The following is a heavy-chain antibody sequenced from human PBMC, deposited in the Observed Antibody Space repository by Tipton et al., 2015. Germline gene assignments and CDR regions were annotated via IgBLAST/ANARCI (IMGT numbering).Heavy chain of an antibody. CDR1: GFNVSPNS. CDR3: AKERSYYSFWSGYYQGAFDS. D-gene: IGHD3-3*01. CDR2: ISDSGGSP. V-gene: IGHV3-23*01. J-gene: IGHJ4*02. Sequence: SLRLSCAASGFNVSPNSMTWVRQTPGKGLEWVSVISDSGGSPYYADSVKGRFSISRDNSKNTLYLRMNSLRAEDTAVYYCAKERSYYSFWSGYYQGAFDSWGQGTLVTVSS.